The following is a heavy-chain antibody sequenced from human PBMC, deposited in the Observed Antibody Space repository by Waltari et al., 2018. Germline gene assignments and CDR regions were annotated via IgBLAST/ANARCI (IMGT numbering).Heavy chain of an antibody. Sequence: QVQLQESGPGLVKPSQTLSLTCTVSGGSISSGRYYWSWIRQPAGKGLEWIGRIYTSGSTNYNPSLKSRVTXXXDXSKNQFSLKLSSVTAADTAVYYCASGAWNCRGXDCYSPGWFDPWGQGTXXXXXS. CDR1: GGSISSGRYY. J-gene: IGHJ5*02. CDR2: IYTSGST. V-gene: IGHV4-61*02. CDR3: ASGAWNCRGXDCYSPGWFDP. D-gene: IGHD2-21*01.